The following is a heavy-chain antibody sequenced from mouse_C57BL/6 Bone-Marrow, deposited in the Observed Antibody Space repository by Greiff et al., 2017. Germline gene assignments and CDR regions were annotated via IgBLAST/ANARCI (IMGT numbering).Heavy chain of an antibody. Sequence: EVHLVESGEGLVKPGGSLKLSCAASGFTFSSYAMSWVRQTPEKRLEWVAYISSGGDYIYYADTVKGRFTISRDNARNTLYLQMSSLKSEDTAMYYCTRDDYAWFAYWGQGTLVTVSA. CDR2: ISSGGDYI. J-gene: IGHJ3*01. D-gene: IGHD2-4*01. V-gene: IGHV5-9-1*02. CDR1: GFTFSSYA. CDR3: TRDDYAWFAY.